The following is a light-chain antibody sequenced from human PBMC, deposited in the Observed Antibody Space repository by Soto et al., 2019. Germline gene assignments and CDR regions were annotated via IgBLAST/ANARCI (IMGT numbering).Light chain of an antibody. J-gene: IGLJ1*01. V-gene: IGLV2-8*01. CDR3: SSYAGSKNV. CDR2: EVS. CDR1: SSDVGGYNY. Sequence: QSALTQPPSASGSPGQSVTSSCTGTSSDVGGYNYVSWYQQHPGKAPKLMIYEVSKRPSGVPDRFSGSKSGNAASLTVSGLQAEDEADYYCSSYAGSKNVFGTGTKVTVL.